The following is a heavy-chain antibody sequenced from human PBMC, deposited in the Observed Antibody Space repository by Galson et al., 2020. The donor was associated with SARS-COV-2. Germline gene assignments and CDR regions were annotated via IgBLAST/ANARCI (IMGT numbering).Heavy chain of an antibody. CDR3: ARWDIVVVPAAILDYYYYGMDV. V-gene: IGHV3-21*01. CDR1: GFNFRSYS. J-gene: IGHJ6*02. CDR2: ISSSSSYI. Sequence: GGSLRLSCAASGFNFRSYSMNWVRQAPGKGLEWVSSISSSSSYIYYADSVKGRFTISRDNAKNSLYLQMNSLRAEDTAVYYCARWDIVVVPAAILDYYYYGMDVWGQGTTVTVSS. D-gene: IGHD2-2*02.